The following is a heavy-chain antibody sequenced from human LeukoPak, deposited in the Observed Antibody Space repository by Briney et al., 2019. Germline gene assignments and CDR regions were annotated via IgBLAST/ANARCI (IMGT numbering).Heavy chain of an antibody. Sequence: GGSLRLSCAASGFTVSSNYMSWVRQAPGKGLEWVSVIYSGGSTYYADSVKGRFTISRDNSKNTLYLQMNSLRAEDTAVYYCARDPYSSGWYGNFQHWGQGTLVTVSS. J-gene: IGHJ1*01. D-gene: IGHD6-19*01. V-gene: IGHV3-53*05. CDR3: ARDPYSSGWYGNFQH. CDR1: GFTVSSNY. CDR2: IYSGGST.